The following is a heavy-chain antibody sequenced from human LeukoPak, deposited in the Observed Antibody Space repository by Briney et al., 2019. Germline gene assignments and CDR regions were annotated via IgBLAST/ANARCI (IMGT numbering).Heavy chain of an antibody. CDR1: GYTFTGYY. CDR3: ARRRIAAALYYYYYGMDV. V-gene: IGHV1-2*02. D-gene: IGHD6-13*01. Sequence: ASVKVSCKASGYTFTGYYMHWVRQAPGQGLEWMGWINPNSGGTNYAQKFQGRVTMTRDTPISTAYMELSRLRSDDTAVYYCARRRIAAALYYYYYGMDVWGQGTTVTVSS. CDR2: INPNSGGT. J-gene: IGHJ6*02.